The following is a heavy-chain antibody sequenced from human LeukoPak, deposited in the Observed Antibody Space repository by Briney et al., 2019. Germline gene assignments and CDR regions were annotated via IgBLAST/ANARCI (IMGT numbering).Heavy chain of an antibody. CDR2: IVGSGDST. CDR3: ANTYSSSWYPLFDS. Sequence: QPGRSLRLSCAASGFTFSSYAMHWVRQAPGKGLEWVSTIVGSGDSTYYADSVKGRFTISRDNSKNTLYLQMNSLRAEDTAVYYCANTYSSSWYPLFDSWGQGTLVTVSS. CDR1: GFTFSSYA. D-gene: IGHD6-13*01. J-gene: IGHJ4*02. V-gene: IGHV3-23*01.